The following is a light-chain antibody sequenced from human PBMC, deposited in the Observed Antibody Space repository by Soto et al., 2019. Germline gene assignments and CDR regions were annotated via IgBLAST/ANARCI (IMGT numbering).Light chain of an antibody. CDR1: QSVPSTY. V-gene: IGKV3-20*01. CDR2: GTS. CDR3: QQFAHSPWT. J-gene: IGKJ1*01. Sequence: VLSQSPGRLSLSPGERATLSCRASQSVPSTYFAWYQQKSGQPPRLLISGTSNRATGIPDRFSGSGSGRDFTLTISRLAPEDFEVYFCQQFAHSPWTSGQATKVHIX.